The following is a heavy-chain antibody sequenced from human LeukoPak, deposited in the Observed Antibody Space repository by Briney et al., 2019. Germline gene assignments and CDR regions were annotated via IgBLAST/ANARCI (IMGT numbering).Heavy chain of an antibody. V-gene: IGHV3-30*18. CDR3: AKDKASSWFDP. CDR1: GFTFSDSG. Sequence: PGSSLRLSCAASGFTFSDSGMHWVRQPPGRGLEWVAVISHDGSGKHSIDSVRGRFTISRDNSKSTLYPQMSSLRSEDTAVYYCAKDKASSWFDPWGQGTLVIVSS. J-gene: IGHJ5*02. CDR2: ISHDGSGK. D-gene: IGHD6-19*01.